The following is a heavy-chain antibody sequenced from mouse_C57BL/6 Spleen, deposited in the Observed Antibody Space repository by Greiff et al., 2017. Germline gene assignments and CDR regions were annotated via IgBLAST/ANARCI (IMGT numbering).Heavy chain of an antibody. D-gene: IGHD2-1*01. CDR2: IYPGDGDT. V-gene: IGHV1-82*01. CDR1: GYAFSSSW. Sequence: QVQLQQPGPELVKPGASVKISCKASGYAFSSSWMNWVKQRPGKGLEWIGRIYPGDGDTNYNGKFKGKATLTADKSSSTAYMQLSSLTSEDSAVYFCAREEIYYGNYDAMDYWGQGTSVTVSS. CDR3: AREEIYYGNYDAMDY. J-gene: IGHJ4*01.